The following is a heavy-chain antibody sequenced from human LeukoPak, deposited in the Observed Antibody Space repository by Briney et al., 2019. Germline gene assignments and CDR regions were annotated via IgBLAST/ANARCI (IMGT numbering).Heavy chain of an antibody. J-gene: IGHJ5*02. Sequence: GGSLRLSCAGSGFTFSRYWMHWVRQAPGRGVVWVSRINSDGSSTSYADSVKGRSTISRDNAKNSLYLQMNSLRAEDTAVYYCARDYSGWSLDPWGQGTLVTVSS. CDR1: GFTFSRYW. D-gene: IGHD5-12*01. CDR3: ARDYSGWSLDP. CDR2: INSDGSST. V-gene: IGHV3-74*01.